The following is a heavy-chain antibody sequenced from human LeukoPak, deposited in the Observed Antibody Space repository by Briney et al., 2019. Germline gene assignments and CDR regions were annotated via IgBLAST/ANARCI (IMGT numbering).Heavy chain of an antibody. D-gene: IGHD6-13*01. CDR1: GYTFTGYY. CDR3: ARRHSSSWSFDY. Sequence: ASVKVSCKASGYTFTGYYMHWVRQAPGQGLEWMGRINPNSGGTKYAQKFQGRVTMTRDTSISTAYMELSRLRSDGTAVYYCARRHSSSWSFDYWGQGTLVTVSS. V-gene: IGHV1-2*06. CDR2: INPNSGGT. J-gene: IGHJ4*02.